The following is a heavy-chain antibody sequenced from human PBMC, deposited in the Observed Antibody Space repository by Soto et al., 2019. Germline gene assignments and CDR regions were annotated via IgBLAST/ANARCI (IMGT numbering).Heavy chain of an antibody. CDR3: ARHGLWFGELPNNWFDP. V-gene: IGHV5-51*01. CDR1: GYSFTSYW. CDR2: IYPGDSDT. Sequence: HGESLKISCKGSGYSFTSYWIGWVRQMPGKGLEWMGIIYPGDSDTRYSPSFQGQVTISADKSISTAYLQWSSLKASDTAMYYCARHGLWFGELPNNWFDPWGQGTLVTVSS. D-gene: IGHD3-10*01. J-gene: IGHJ5*02.